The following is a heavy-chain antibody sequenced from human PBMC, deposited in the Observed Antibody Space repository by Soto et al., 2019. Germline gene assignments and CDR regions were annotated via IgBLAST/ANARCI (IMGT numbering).Heavy chain of an antibody. V-gene: IGHV4-34*01. CDR2: INHSGST. J-gene: IGHJ4*02. D-gene: IGHD5-12*01. CDR3: AGDSGYVGYLFDY. CDR1: GGSFSGYY. Sequence: ETLSLTCAVYGGSFSGYYWSWIRQPPGRGLEWIGEINHSGSTNYNPSLKSRVTISVDTSKNQFSLKLSSVTAADTAVYYCAGDSGYVGYLFDYWGQGTLVTVSS.